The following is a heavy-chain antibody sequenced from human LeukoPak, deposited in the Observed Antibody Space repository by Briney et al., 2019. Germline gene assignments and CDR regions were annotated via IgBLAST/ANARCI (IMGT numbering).Heavy chain of an antibody. CDR3: ARSGVWYNWNDVRSWFDP. J-gene: IGHJ5*02. Sequence: SETLSLTVTVSGGSISSYYWSWIRPPPGKGLEWIGYIYYSGSTNYNPSLKRRVTISVDTSKNQFSLKLSSVNAAATAVYYCARSGVWYNWNDVRSWFDPWGQGTLVTVSS. V-gene: IGHV4-59*01. D-gene: IGHD1-1*01. CDR1: GGSISSYY. CDR2: IYYSGST.